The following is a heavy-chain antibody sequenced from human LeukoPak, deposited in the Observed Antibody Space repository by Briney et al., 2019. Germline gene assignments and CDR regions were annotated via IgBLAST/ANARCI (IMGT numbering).Heavy chain of an antibody. Sequence: PGGSLRLSCAASGFTFSSYAMSWVRQAPGKGLEWISAISGSGGNTYYADSVKGRFTISRDKSKNTLYLQMNSLRAEDTAVYYCAQQWLVRGAFDIWGQGTMVTVSS. CDR2: ISGSGGNT. CDR1: GFTFSSYA. D-gene: IGHD6-19*01. V-gene: IGHV3-23*01. J-gene: IGHJ3*02. CDR3: AQQWLVRGAFDI.